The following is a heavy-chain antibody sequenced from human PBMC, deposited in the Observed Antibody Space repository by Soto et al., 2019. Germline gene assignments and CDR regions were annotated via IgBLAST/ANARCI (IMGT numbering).Heavy chain of an antibody. CDR3: ARDLLGSGSYYNVGAFDI. CDR2: ISAYNGNT. CDR1: CFTFSRYG. V-gene: IGHV1-18*01. Sequence: EASVKGSCKASCFTFSRYGISWVRQAPGKRLEWMGWISAYNGNTNYAQKLQGRVTMTTDTSTSTAYMELRSLRSDDTAVYYCARDLLGSGSYYNVGAFDIWGQGTMVTVSS. D-gene: IGHD3-10*01. J-gene: IGHJ3*02.